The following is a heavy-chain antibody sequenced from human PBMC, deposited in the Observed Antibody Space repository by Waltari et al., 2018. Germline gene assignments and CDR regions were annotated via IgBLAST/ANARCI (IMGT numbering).Heavy chain of an antibody. V-gene: IGHV4-39*01. CDR1: GGSISSSRYY. CDR2: IYYSGST. Sequence: QLQLQESGPGLVKPSETLSLTCTVSGGSISSSRYYWGWIRTPPGKGLEWIGRIYYSGSTYSNPSLKSRVTISVDTSKNQFSLKLSSVTAADTAVYYCASLRAFDIWGQGTMVTVSS. J-gene: IGHJ3*02. CDR3: ASLRAFDI.